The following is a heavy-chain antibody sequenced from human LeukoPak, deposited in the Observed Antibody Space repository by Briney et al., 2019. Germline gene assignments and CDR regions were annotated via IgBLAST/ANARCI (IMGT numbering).Heavy chain of an antibody. CDR1: GYIFTKYG. Sequence: ASVKVSCMASGYIFTKYGISWVRQATGQGLEWMGWISAYNGNTNYAQKLQGRVTMTTDTSTSTAYMELRSLRSDDTAVYYCARDLSRYYDSSGPFDYWGQGTLVTVSS. CDR2: ISAYNGNT. D-gene: IGHD3-22*01. V-gene: IGHV1-18*01. CDR3: ARDLSRYYDSSGPFDY. J-gene: IGHJ4*02.